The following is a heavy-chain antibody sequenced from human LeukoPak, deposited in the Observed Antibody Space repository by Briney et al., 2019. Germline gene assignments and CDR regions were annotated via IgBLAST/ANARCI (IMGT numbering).Heavy chain of an antibody. D-gene: IGHD3-10*01. J-gene: IGHJ5*02. V-gene: IGHV4-39*01. CDR2: IYYSGST. CDR3: ARHHRITMVRGVMGFDP. CDR1: GGSISSSSYY. Sequence: SETLSLTCTVSGGSISSSSYYWGWIRQPPGKGLEWIGSIYYSGSTYYNPSLKSRVTISVDTSKNQFSLKRSSVTAADTAVYYCARHHRITMVRGVMGFDPWGQGTLVTVSS.